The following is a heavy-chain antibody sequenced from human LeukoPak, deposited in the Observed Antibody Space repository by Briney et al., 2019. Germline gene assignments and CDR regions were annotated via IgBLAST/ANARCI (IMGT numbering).Heavy chain of an antibody. CDR3: AKDPNFSSGWYLADY. D-gene: IGHD6-19*01. Sequence: LSGGSLRLSCAASGFPFSIFALSWVRQAPGKGLEWVSSITSSGDKTYYADSVKGRFTVSRDNSKKTVDLQMNSLRAEDTALYYCAKDPNFSSGWYLADYWGQGTLVTVSS. CDR1: GFPFSIFA. J-gene: IGHJ4*02. V-gene: IGHV3-23*01. CDR2: ITSSGDKT.